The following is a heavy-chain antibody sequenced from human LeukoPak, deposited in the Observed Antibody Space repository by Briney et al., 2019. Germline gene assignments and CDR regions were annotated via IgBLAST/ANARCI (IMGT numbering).Heavy chain of an antibody. J-gene: IGHJ4*02. CDR3: ARDQTYSGSGIYTYFDY. V-gene: IGHV1-69*04. D-gene: IGHD3-10*01. CDR2: IIPILGIA. Sequence: SVKVSCKASGGTFSSYAISWVRQAPGQGLEWMGRIIPILGIANYAQKFQGRVTITADKSTSTAYMELSSLRSEDTAVYYCARDQTYSGSGIYTYFDYWGQGILVTVSS. CDR1: GGTFSSYA.